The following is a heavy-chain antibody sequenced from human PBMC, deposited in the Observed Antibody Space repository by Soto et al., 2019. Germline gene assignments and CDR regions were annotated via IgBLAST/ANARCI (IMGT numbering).Heavy chain of an antibody. CDR1: GGSLSGYY. J-gene: IGHJ4*02. CDR2: IKDGGRT. Sequence: QVQLQQWGAGLLKPSETLSINCADNGGSLSGYYWSWLRQPPGKGLEWIGEIKDGGRTNYSPSLKSRATISSDPSNNQFSLRLYSVTAADTGVYYCARGQEGVVATHWDQGTLVTVSS. D-gene: IGHD5-12*01. V-gene: IGHV4-34*01. CDR3: ARGQEGVVATH.